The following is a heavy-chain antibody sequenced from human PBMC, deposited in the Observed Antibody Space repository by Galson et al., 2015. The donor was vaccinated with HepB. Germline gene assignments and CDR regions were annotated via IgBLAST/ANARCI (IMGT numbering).Heavy chain of an antibody. CDR1: GFTSTSYW. Sequence: SLRLSCAASGFTSTSYWMNWVRQAPGKGLEWVAIIKQDGSEKYYVDSVKGRFTISRNNAKNSVYLQMNRLRAEDTAVYYCAKDLDYSYLESYYFDYWGQGILVTVSS. CDR2: IKQDGSEK. J-gene: IGHJ4*02. V-gene: IGHV3-7*01. D-gene: IGHD3-16*02. CDR3: AKDLDYSYLESYYFDY.